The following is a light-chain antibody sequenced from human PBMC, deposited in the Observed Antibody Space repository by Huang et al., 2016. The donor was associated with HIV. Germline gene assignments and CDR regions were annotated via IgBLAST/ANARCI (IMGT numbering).Light chain of an antibody. CDR1: QTISTF. Sequence: DIQMTQSPSSLSASVGDRISITCRASQTISTFLNWYQQKPGKAPKLLIYAASNLQSGVSARFSCTGSGTLFTLTVTGLLPDDFATYFCQQTSSVPLTFGGGTKVEMK. CDR3: QQTSSVPLT. CDR2: AAS. J-gene: IGKJ4*01. V-gene: IGKV1-39*01.